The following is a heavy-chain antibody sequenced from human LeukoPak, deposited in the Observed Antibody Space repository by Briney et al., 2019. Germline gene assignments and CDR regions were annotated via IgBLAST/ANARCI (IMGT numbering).Heavy chain of an antibody. D-gene: IGHD6-13*01. CDR1: GGSISSYY. CDR2: IYYSGST. CDR3: ARHRGIAAAGENWFDP. V-gene: IGHV4-59*08. Sequence: PSETLSLTCTVSGGSISSYYWSWIRQPPGKGLEWIGYIYYSGSTNYNPSLKSRVTISVDTSKNQFSLKLSSVTAADTAVYYCARHRGIAAAGENWFDPWGQGTLVTVSS. J-gene: IGHJ5*02.